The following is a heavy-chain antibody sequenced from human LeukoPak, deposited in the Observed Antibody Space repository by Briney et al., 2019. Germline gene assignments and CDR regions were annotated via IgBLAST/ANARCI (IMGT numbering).Heavy chain of an antibody. CDR3: ARLIAVAGSSHDAFDI. CDR2: IYSGGST. Sequence: GGSLRLSCAASGFTFSSNYMSWVRQAPGKGLEWVSVIYSGGSTYYADSVKGRFTISRDNSKNTLYLQMNSLRAEDTAVYYCARLIAVAGSSHDAFDIWGQGTMVTVSS. V-gene: IGHV3-53*01. CDR1: GFTFSSNY. J-gene: IGHJ3*02. D-gene: IGHD6-19*01.